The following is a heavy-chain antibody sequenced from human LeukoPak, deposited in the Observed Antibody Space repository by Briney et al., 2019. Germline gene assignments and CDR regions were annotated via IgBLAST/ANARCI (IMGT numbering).Heavy chain of an antibody. CDR1: GFTVSSNY. CDR2: IYSGGST. D-gene: IGHD3-22*01. J-gene: IGHJ6*02. V-gene: IGHV3-53*01. Sequence: GGSLRLSCAASGFTVSSNYMSWVRPAPGKGLEWVSLIYSGGSTYYADSVKGRFTIPRDNSKNTLYLKMNSLRAEDTAVYYCATSRRHYYDSSGYYYYYYGMDVWGQGTTVTVSS. CDR3: ATSRRHYYDSSGYYYYYYGMDV.